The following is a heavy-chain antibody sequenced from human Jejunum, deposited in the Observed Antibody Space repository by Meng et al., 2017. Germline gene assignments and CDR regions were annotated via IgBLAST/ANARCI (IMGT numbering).Heavy chain of an antibody. Sequence: QVQLQEPAPGLVNPSGPLSLTCAVYGGSISSSRWWSWVRQPPGKGLEWIGEISLSGSPSYNPSLRTRVTISIDTSRNQFSLSLSSVTAADTAVYYCARHGAAPYFDDWGQGSLVTVSS. J-gene: IGHJ4*02. CDR1: GGSISSSRW. D-gene: IGHD2-15*01. CDR2: ISLSGSP. V-gene: IGHV4-4*02. CDR3: ARHGAAPYFDD.